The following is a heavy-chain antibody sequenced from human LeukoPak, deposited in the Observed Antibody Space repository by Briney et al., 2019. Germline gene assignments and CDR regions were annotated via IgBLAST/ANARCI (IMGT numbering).Heavy chain of an antibody. J-gene: IGHJ3*02. V-gene: IGHV1-18*01. CDR1: GYTFTSYG. Sequence: ASVKVSCKASGYTFTSYGISWVRQAPGQGLEWMGWVSAYNGNTNYAQKLQGRVTMTTDTSTSTAYMELRSLRSDDTAVYYCARAKRSYYYDSSGYRSAFDIWGQGTMVTVSS. CDR3: ARAKRSYYYDSSGYRSAFDI. CDR2: VSAYNGNT. D-gene: IGHD3-22*01.